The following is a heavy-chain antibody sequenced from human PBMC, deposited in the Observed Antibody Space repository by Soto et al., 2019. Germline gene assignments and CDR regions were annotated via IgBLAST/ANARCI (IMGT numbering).Heavy chain of an antibody. D-gene: IGHD2-2*01. CDR3: ARDLGTNCISTSCPYASDY. Sequence: GGSLRLSCAASGFTVSSNYMSWVRQAPGKGLEWVSVIYSGGSTYYADSVKGRFTISRDNSKNTLYLQMNSLRAEDTAVYYCARDLGTNCISTSCPYASDYWGQGT. J-gene: IGHJ4*02. V-gene: IGHV3-66*01. CDR2: IYSGGST. CDR1: GFTVSSNY.